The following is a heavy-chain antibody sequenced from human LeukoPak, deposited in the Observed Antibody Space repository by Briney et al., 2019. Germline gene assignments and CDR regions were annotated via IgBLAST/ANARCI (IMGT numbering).Heavy chain of an antibody. D-gene: IGHD2-15*01. J-gene: IGHJ4*02. V-gene: IGHV4-59*01. CDR2: IYYSGST. Sequence: SETLSLTCTVSGGSISTYYGNWIRQAPGKGLEWIGYIYYSGSTNYNPSLKSRVTISVDTSKNQFSLKLSSVTAADTAVYYCAREGCSGGNCYAFDYWGQGTLVTVSS. CDR3: AREGCSGGNCYAFDY. CDR1: GGSISTYY.